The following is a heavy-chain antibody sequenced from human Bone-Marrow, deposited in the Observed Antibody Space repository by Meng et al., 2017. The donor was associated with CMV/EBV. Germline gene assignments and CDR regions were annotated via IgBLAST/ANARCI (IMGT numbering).Heavy chain of an antibody. CDR3: AIGDGFLSGYLSSLALDY. CDR2: IYYSGST. D-gene: IGHD3-3*01. CDR1: GGSISSYY. Sequence: SETLSLTCTVSGGSISSYYWSWIRQPPGKGLEWIWYIYYSGSTNYNPSLKSRVTISVDTSKNQFSLKLSSVTAADTAVYYCAIGDGFLSGYLSSLALDYWGQGTLVTVSS. J-gene: IGHJ4*02. V-gene: IGHV4-59*01.